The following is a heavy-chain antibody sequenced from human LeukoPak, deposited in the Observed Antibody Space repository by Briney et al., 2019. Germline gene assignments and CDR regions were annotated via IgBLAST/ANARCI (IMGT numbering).Heavy chain of an antibody. Sequence: SETLSLTCTVSGYSISSGYYWGWIRQPPGKGLEWIGSIYHSGSTYYNPSLKSRVTISVDTSKNQFSLKLSSVTAADTAVYYCARGRRFYFDWFGDFDYWGQGTLVTV. CDR3: ARGRRFYFDWFGDFDY. CDR1: GYSISSGYY. D-gene: IGHD3-9*01. V-gene: IGHV4-38-2*02. J-gene: IGHJ4*02. CDR2: IYHSGST.